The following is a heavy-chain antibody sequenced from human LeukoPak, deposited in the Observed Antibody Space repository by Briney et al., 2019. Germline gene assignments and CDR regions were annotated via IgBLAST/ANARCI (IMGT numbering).Heavy chain of an antibody. V-gene: IGHV3-30*04. CDR2: ISYDGSNK. CDR1: GFTFSSYA. CDR3: ARDGTYSSGWPYYYYGMDV. Sequence: GGSLRLSCAASGFTFSSYAMHWVRQAPGKGLEWVAVISYDGSNKYYADSVKGRFTISRDNSKNTLYLQMNSLRAEDTAVYYCARDGTYSSGWPYYYYGMDVWSQGTTVTVSS. J-gene: IGHJ6*02. D-gene: IGHD6-19*01.